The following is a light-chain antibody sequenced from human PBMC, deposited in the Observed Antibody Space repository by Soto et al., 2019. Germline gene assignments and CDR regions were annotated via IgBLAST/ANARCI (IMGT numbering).Light chain of an antibody. V-gene: IGKV1-5*01. CDR3: QQYNSYSS. CDR2: AAS. Sequence: DSQMTQSRSSVSACVGDRFTLTFRASQSISSSLAWYQQKPGKAPELLIYAASSLQSGVPSRFSGSGSGTEFTITISSLQPDDFATYYCQQYNSYSSFGPGTKVDIK. CDR1: QSISSS. J-gene: IGKJ3*01.